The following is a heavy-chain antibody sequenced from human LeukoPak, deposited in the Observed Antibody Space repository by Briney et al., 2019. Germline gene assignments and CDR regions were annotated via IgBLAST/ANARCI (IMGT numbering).Heavy chain of an antibody. Sequence: PGGSLRLSCAASGFTFSSYGMHWVRQAPGKGLEWVAVISYDGSNKYYADSVKGRFTISRDNSKNTLYLQMNSLRAEDTAVYYCAKDCGGDCDTILFDYWGQGTLVTVSS. CDR3: AKDCGGDCDTILFDY. D-gene: IGHD2-21*02. CDR2: ISYDGSNK. J-gene: IGHJ4*02. V-gene: IGHV3-30*18. CDR1: GFTFSSYG.